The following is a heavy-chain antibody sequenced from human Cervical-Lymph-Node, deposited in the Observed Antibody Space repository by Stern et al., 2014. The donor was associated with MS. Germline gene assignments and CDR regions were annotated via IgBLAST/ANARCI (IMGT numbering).Heavy chain of an antibody. CDR3: ALLSYNSGPES. CDR1: GGNFSVLA. Sequence: HVKLVQSGAEVKKPESSVKVSCQASGGNFSVLAISWVRQAPGQRPEWMGGLIPILETATYAQTFQGRVTITADRSTSRVHMEMTSLRGEDTAVFYCALLSYNSGPESWGQGTLFTVSS. CDR2: LIPILETA. V-gene: IGHV1-69*06. D-gene: IGHD1-1*01. J-gene: IGHJ5*02.